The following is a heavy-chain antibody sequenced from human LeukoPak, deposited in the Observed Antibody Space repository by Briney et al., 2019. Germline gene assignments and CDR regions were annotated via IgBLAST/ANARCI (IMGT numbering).Heavy chain of an antibody. CDR2: INHSGST. D-gene: IGHD5-24*01. Sequence: SETLSLTCAVHGGSFSGYYWSWIRQPPGKGLEWIGEINHSGSTNYNPSLKSRVTISVDASKNQFSLKLSSVTATDTAVYYCARSRLHPIIFDYWGQGALVTVSS. CDR3: ARSRLHPIIFDY. CDR1: GGSFSGYY. J-gene: IGHJ4*02. V-gene: IGHV4-34*01.